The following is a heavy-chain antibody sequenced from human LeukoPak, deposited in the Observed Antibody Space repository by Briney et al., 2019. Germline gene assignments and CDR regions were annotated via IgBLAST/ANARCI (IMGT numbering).Heavy chain of an antibody. V-gene: IGHV4-59*12. Sequence: PSETLSLTCTVSGGSISSYYWSWIRQPPGKGLEWIGYIYYSGSTNYNPSLKSRVTISVDTSKNQFSLKLSSVTAADTAVYYCAREPYYYDSSGYTDPHFDYWGQGTLVTVSS. CDR1: GGSISSYY. J-gene: IGHJ4*02. D-gene: IGHD3-22*01. CDR2: IYYSGST. CDR3: AREPYYYDSSGYTDPHFDY.